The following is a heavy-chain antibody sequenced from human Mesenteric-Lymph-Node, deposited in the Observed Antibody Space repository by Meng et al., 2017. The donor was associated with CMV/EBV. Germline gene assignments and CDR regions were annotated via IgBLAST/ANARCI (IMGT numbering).Heavy chain of an antibody. D-gene: IGHD2-8*01. J-gene: IGHJ4*02. CDR2: IFNRVSI. CDR3: ARARGHEVYAIDY. Sequence: SETLSLTCTVSGGSISSTGYYWGWIRQPPGKGLEWIGSIFNRVSIYYNPSLKSRVTISMDTSKNQFSLKLSSVTAADTAVYYCARARGHEVYAIDYWGQGTLVTVSS. V-gene: IGHV4-39*07. CDR1: GGSISSTGYY.